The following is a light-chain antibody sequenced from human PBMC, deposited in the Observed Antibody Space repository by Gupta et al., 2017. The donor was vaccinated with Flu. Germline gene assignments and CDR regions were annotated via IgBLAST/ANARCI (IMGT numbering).Light chain of an antibody. CDR1: QSVSSSN. Sequence: DRATRAWRAGQSVSSSNINWYQQRPGQAPRLLIYGASSRATGIPDRFSGRGSGTDFALTISRLEPGDYAVYYCQQYGSSPLTFGGGTRVEIK. CDR3: QQYGSSPLT. CDR2: GAS. J-gene: IGKJ4*01. V-gene: IGKV3-20*01.